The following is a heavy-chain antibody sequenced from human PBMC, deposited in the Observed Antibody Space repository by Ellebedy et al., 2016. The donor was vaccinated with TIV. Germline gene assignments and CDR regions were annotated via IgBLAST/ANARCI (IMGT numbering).Heavy chain of an antibody. CDR3: ARDVLAAADY. CDR1: GFTFSNYW. Sequence: GESLKISCAVSGFTFSNYWMHWVRQAPGKGLVWVSGINRDGSSKSYADSMKGRITISRDNAKNTLYLQMNSLRAEDTAVYYCARDVLAAADYWGQGTLVTVSS. CDR2: INRDGSSK. J-gene: IGHJ4*02. D-gene: IGHD6-13*01. V-gene: IGHV3-74*01.